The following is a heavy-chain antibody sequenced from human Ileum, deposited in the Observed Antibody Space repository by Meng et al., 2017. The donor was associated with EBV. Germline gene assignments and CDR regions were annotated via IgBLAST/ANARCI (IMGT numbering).Heavy chain of an antibody. CDR3: ARDSPLDGYSLLDY. Sequence: QVQLVQSGSELKQPXXSVKVSXRPSGYTFTSYAINWVRQAPGQGPDWMGWIDPNTGNPTYDQGFTGRFVFSLDTSVSTAYLQINSLRADDTAVYYCARDSPLDGYSLLDYWGQGTLVTVSS. J-gene: IGHJ4*02. CDR2: IDPNTGNP. CDR1: GYTFTSYA. D-gene: IGHD5-24*01. V-gene: IGHV7-4-1*02.